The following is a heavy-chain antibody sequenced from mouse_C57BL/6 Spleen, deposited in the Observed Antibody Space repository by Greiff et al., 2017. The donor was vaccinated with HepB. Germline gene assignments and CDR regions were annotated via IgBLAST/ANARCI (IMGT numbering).Heavy chain of an antibody. J-gene: IGHJ4*01. CDR3: ARDDYYYGPYYAMDD. CDR2: INPSNGGT. CDR1: GYTFTSYW. V-gene: IGHV1-53*01. Sequence: VQLQQPGTELVKPGASVKLSCKASGYTFTSYWMHWVKQRPGQGLEWIGNINPSNGGTNYNEKFKSKATLTVDKSSSTAYMQLSSLTSEDSAVYYCARDDYYYGPYYAMDDWGQGTSVTVSS. D-gene: IGHD1-1*01.